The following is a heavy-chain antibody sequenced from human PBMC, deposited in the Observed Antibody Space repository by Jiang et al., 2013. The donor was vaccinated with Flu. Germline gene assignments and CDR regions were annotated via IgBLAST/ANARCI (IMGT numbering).Heavy chain of an antibody. V-gene: IGHV1-24*01. CDR3: ASRPDLGGSGSSYFDF. Sequence: GYTLTELSMHWVRQAPGKGLEWMGGFDPEDGETIYAQKFQGRVTMTEDTSTDTAYMELSSLRSEDTAVYYCASRPDLGGSGSSYFDFWGQGTLVTVSS. J-gene: IGHJ4*02. CDR1: GYTLTELS. D-gene: IGHD3-10*01. CDR2: FDPEDGET.